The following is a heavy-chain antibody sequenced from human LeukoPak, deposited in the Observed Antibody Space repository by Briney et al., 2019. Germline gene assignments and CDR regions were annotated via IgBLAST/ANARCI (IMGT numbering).Heavy chain of an antibody. CDR1: GYTFTSYY. D-gene: IGHD6-6*01. CDR2: INPSGGST. Sequence: ASVKVSCKASGYTFTSYYMHWVRQAPGQGLEWMGIINPSGGSTSYAQKFQGRVTMTRDTSTSTVYMELSSLRSEDMAVYYCARLTMSSSSLSLWDYWGQGTLVTVSS. J-gene: IGHJ4*02. V-gene: IGHV1-46*01. CDR3: ARLTMSSSSLSLWDY.